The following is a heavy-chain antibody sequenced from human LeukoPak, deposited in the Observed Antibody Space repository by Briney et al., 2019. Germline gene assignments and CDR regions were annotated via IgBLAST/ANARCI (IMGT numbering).Heavy chain of an antibody. CDR2: IIPIFGTA. CDR1: GGTFISYA. J-gene: IGHJ4*02. V-gene: IGHV1-69*13. D-gene: IGHD3-16*02. Sequence: SVKVSCKASGGTFISYAISWVRQAPGQGLEWMGGIIPIFGTANYAQKFQGRVTITADESTSTAYMELSSLTSVDTAGYYFPRAEDDYGWGSYRYSDYWGQGTLVTVSS. CDR3: PRAEDDYGWGSYRYSDY.